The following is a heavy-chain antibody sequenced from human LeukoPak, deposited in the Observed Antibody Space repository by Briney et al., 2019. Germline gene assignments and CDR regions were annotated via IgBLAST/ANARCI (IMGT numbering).Heavy chain of an antibody. J-gene: IGHJ4*02. V-gene: IGHV4-59*01. CDR2: GDT. D-gene: IGHD3-22*01. Sequence: GDTNYNPSLKSRVTISVDTSKNQFSLKLNSVTAADTAVYYCASAVYYYDSSEVDYWGQGTLVTVSS. CDR3: ASAVYYYDSSEVDY.